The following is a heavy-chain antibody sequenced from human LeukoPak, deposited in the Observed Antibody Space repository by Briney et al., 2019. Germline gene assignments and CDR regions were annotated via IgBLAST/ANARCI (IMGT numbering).Heavy chain of an antibody. CDR2: IYYSGST. CDR1: GGSISSSSYY. Sequence: SETLSLTCTVSGGSISSSSYYWGWIRQPPGKGLEWIGSIYYSGSTYYNPSLKSRVTISVDTSKNQFSLKLSPVTAADTAVYYCASPGSSSLITWGQGTLVTVSS. J-gene: IGHJ4*02. V-gene: IGHV4-39*01. CDR3: ASPGSSSLIT. D-gene: IGHD6-13*01.